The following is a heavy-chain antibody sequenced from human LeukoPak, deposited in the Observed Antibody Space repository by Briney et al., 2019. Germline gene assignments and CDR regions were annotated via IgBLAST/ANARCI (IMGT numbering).Heavy chain of an antibody. V-gene: IGHV4-4*07. CDR2: IYTNGST. CDR1: GGSISSYY. Sequence: PSETLSLTCTVSGGSISSYYWSWIRQPAGKGLEWIGRIYTNGSTNYNPSLKSRVTISVDKSKNQFSLKLSSVTAADTAVYYCARDGDSSDYYYYYYMDVWGKGTTVTVSS. D-gene: IGHD3-22*01. J-gene: IGHJ6*03. CDR3: ARDGDSSDYYYYYYMDV.